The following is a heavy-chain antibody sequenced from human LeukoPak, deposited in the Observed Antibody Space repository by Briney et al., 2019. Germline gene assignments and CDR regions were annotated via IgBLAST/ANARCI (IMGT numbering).Heavy chain of an antibody. J-gene: IGHJ6*02. V-gene: IGHV4-59*08. Sequence: SETLSLTCTVSGGSISSYYRSWIRQPPGKGLEWIGYIYYSGSTNYNPSLKSRVTISVDTSKNQFSLKLSSVTAADTAVYYCARHSSATYYGMDVWGQGTTVTVSS. D-gene: IGHD6-19*01. CDR1: GGSISSYY. CDR2: IYYSGST. CDR3: ARHSSATYYGMDV.